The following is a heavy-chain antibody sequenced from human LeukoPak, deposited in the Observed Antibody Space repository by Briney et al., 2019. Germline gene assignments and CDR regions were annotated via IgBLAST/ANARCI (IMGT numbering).Heavy chain of an antibody. CDR2: ISAYNGYT. CDR1: GYSFTSYD. J-gene: IGHJ5*02. Sequence: ASVKVSCKASGYSFTSYDINWVRQAPGQGLEWMGWISAYNGYTHYAAKVQGRVTMTTDTSTSTAYMELRSLRYDGTAIYYCARRLGSAAESNWFDPWGQGTLVIVSS. V-gene: IGHV1-18*01. D-gene: IGHD6-13*01. CDR3: ARRLGSAAESNWFDP.